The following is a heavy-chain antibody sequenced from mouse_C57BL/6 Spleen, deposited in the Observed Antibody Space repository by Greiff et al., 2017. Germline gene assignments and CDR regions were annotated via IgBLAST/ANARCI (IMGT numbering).Heavy chain of an antibody. CDR1: GYAFSSYW. D-gene: IGHD2-5*01. V-gene: IGHV1-80*01. J-gene: IGHJ2*01. CDR2: IYPGDGDT. Sequence: VKLVESGAELVKPGASVKISCKASGYAFSSYWMNWVKQRPGKGLEWIGQIYPGDGDTNYNGKFKGKATLTADKSSSTAYMQLSSLTSEDSAVYFCATYYSNYDYFDYWGQGTTLTVSS. CDR3: ATYYSNYDYFDY.